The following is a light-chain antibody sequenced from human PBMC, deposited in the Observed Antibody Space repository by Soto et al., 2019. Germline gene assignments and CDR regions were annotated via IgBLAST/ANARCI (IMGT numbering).Light chain of an antibody. Sequence: QSVLTQPPSVSGAPGQRVTISCTESSSNIGAGYDVHWYQQLPGTAPKLLIYANSNRPSGVPDRFSGSKSGTSASLAIPGLQAEDEADYYCQSYDSSLNVHVVFGGGTKLTVL. CDR3: QSYDSSLNVHVV. CDR2: ANS. J-gene: IGLJ2*01. CDR1: SSNIGAGYD. V-gene: IGLV1-40*01.